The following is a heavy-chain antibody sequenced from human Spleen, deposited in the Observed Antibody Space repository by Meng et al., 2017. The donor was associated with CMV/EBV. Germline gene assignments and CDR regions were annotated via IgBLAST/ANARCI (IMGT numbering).Heavy chain of an antibody. D-gene: IGHD2-2*01. CDR1: FYTYD. CDR2: IIPIFHKT. J-gene: IGHJ4*02. V-gene: IGHV1-69*05. Sequence: FYTYDVNVVRQAPGQRLDWMGGIIPIFHKTRYAQRFQGRVTITTDESTSTVYMEVTSLRSEDTAVYYCARNKDIVVVPAAISLAFDYWGQGTLVTVSS. CDR3: ARNKDIVVVPAAISLAFDY.